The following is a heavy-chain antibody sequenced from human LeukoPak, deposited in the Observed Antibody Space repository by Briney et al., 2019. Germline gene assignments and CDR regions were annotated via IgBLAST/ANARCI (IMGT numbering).Heavy chain of an antibody. CDR1: GGSIIDFY. CDR2: IYYSGST. D-gene: IGHD3-3*01. J-gene: IGHJ4*02. V-gene: IGHV4-59*01. CDR3: ASRSSIWSGYQDTLYYFDS. Sequence: SETLSLTCTVSGGSIIDFYWSWIRQPPGKRLEWIGHIYYSGSTNYNPSLKSRVTISVDTSKNQFSLKLSSVTAADTAVYYCASRSSIWSGYQDTLYYFDSWGQGTLVTVSS.